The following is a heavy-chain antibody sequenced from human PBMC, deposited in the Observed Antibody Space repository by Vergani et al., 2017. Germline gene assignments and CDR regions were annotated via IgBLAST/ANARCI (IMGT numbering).Heavy chain of an antibody. CDR3: ARVPVPEYDGSGYLDY. CDR2: ISAYNGNT. D-gene: IGHD3-22*01. Sequence: QVQLVQSGAEVKKPGASVKVSCKASGYTFTSYDINWVRQAPGQGLEWMGWISAYNGNTNYAQKLQGRVTMTTDTSTSTAYMELRSLRSDDTAVYYCARVPVPEYDGSGYLDYWGQGTLVTVSS. CDR1: GYTFTSYD. J-gene: IGHJ4*02. V-gene: IGHV1-18*01.